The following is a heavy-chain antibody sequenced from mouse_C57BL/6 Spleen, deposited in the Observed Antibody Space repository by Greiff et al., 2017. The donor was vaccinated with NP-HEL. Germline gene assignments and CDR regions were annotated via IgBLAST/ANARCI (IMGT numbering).Heavy chain of an antibody. CDR2: INYDGSST. J-gene: IGHJ4*01. V-gene: IGHV5-16*01. CDR3: ARDDWDYAMDY. D-gene: IGHD4-1*01. Sequence: EVQLQESEGGLVQPGSSMKLSCTASGFTFSDYYMAWVRQVPEKGLEWVANINYDGSSTYYLDSLKSRFIISRDNAKNILYLQMSSLKSEDTATYYCARDDWDYAMDYWGQGTSVTVSS. CDR1: GFTFSDYY.